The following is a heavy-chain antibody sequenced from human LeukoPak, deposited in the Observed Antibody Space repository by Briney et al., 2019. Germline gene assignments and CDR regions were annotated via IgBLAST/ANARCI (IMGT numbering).Heavy chain of an antibody. Sequence: GASVKVSCRASGYTFTGYYMHWVRQAPGQGLEWMGWINPNSGGTNYAQKFQGRVTMTRDTSISTAYMELSRLRSDDTAVYYCARGPFQNNIVVVPAATLGAFDIWGQGTMVTVSS. D-gene: IGHD2-2*01. CDR2: INPNSGGT. V-gene: IGHV1-2*02. J-gene: IGHJ3*02. CDR3: ARGPFQNNIVVVPAATLGAFDI. CDR1: GYTFTGYY.